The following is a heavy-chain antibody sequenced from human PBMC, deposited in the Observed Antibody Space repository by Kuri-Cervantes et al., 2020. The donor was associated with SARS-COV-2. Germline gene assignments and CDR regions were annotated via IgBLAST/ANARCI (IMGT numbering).Heavy chain of an antibody. J-gene: IGHJ6*02. CDR3: STFPTVVGYYHNAVDV. V-gene: IGHV3-23*01. CDR2: ISGSGGST. CDR1: GFTFSSYA. Sequence: GGSLRLSCAASGFTFSSYAMSWVRQAPGKGLEWVSAISGSGGSTYYADSVKGRFTISRDDSKNTLYLQMNILKAEDKAVYYCSTFPTVVGYYHNAVDVWGQGTTVTVSS. D-gene: IGHD4-23*01.